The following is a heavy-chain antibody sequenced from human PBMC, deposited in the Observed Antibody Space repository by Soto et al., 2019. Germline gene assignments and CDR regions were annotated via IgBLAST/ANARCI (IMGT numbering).Heavy chain of an antibody. CDR1: GYTFTSYS. CDR3: ARDVGYGLIDY. D-gene: IGHD5-18*01. V-gene: IGHV1-18*01. CDR2: ISAYNGNT. J-gene: IGHJ4*02. Sequence: QVQLVQSGAEVKKPGASVKVSCKASGYTFTSYSISWVRQAPGQGLEWMGWISAYNGNTYHARKLQGSVTMTTDTSPSTAYLELRSLRSDDTAVYYCARDVGYGLIDYWGQGTLVTVSS.